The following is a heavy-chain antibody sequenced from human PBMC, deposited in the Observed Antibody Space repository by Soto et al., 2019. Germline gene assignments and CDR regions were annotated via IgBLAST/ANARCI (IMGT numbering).Heavy chain of an antibody. CDR3: ARGKMATPVFNDYYGMDV. D-gene: IGHD5-12*01. CDR1: GGTFSSYA. Sequence: QVQLVQSGAEVKKPGSSVKGSCKASGGTFSSYAISWVRQAPGQGLEWMGGIIPIFGTANYEQKFQGRVTLTADEATSTAYMELSSLRSEDTAVYYCARGKMATPVFNDYYGMDVWCQGTTVTVSS. J-gene: IGHJ6*02. CDR2: IIPIFGTA. V-gene: IGHV1-69*01.